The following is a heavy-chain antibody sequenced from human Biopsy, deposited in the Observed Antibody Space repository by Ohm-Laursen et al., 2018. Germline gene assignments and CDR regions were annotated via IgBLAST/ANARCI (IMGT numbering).Heavy chain of an antibody. CDR2: INCKTGAT. D-gene: IGHD2-8*01. CDR3: ARDPLNGHKHFDY. J-gene: IGHJ4*02. Sequence: SVKVSCKPSGYTFPSYGISWVRQAPGQGLEWLGYINCKTGATNYAQKFQGTVTMTRDTSISTAYLALGSLRSADTAIYYCARDPLNGHKHFDYWGQGSLVTVSS. CDR1: GYTFPSYG. V-gene: IGHV1-2*02.